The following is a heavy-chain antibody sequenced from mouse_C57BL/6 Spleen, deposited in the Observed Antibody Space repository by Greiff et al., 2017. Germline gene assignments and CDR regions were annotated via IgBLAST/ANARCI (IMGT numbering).Heavy chain of an antibody. D-gene: IGHD1-1*01. CDR2: IHPNSGST. J-gene: IGHJ1*03. V-gene: IGHV1-64*01. CDR1: GYTFTSYW. CDR3: AVTTVVATDWYFDV. Sequence: VQLQQPGAELVKPGASVTLSCKASGYTFTSYWMHWVKPRPGQGLEWIGMIHPNSGSTNYNEQFKSKATLTVDKSSSTAYMQLSSLTSEDSAVYYCAVTTVVATDWYFDVWGTGTTVTVSS.